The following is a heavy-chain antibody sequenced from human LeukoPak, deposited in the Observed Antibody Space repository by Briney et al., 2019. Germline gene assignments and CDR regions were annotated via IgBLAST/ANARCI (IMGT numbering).Heavy chain of an antibody. CDR3: ATLGYSSSWYRDY. Sequence: SETLSLTCTVSRGSISRSAYYWSWIRQPPGKGLEWIGEINHSGSTNYNPSLKSRVTISVDTSKNQFSLKLSSVTAADTAVYYCATLGYSSSWYRDYWGQGTLVTVSS. CDR1: RGSISRSAYY. V-gene: IGHV4-39*07. CDR2: INHSGST. J-gene: IGHJ4*02. D-gene: IGHD6-13*01.